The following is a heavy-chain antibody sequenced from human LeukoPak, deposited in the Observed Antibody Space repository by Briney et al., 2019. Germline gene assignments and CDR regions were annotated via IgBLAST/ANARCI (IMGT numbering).Heavy chain of an antibody. CDR3: ARGQQLDLYSFDY. Sequence: SVKVSCKASGGTFSSYAIRWVRQAPGQGLEWMGGIIPIFGTANYAQKFQGRVTITTDESTSTAYMELSSLRSEDTDVYYCARGQQLDLYSFDYWGQGTLVTVSS. J-gene: IGHJ4*02. CDR2: IIPIFGTA. V-gene: IGHV1-69*05. D-gene: IGHD6-13*01. CDR1: GGTFSSYA.